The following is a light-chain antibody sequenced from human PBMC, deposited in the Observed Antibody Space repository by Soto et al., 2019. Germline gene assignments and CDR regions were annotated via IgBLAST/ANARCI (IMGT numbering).Light chain of an antibody. CDR2: KGT. J-gene: IGLJ1*01. CDR3: CSSAPESTYV. Sequence: LAQPASVSGSPGQSITISCTGTSDDVGTYNSVSWYQQLPHKAPQVILYKGTQRPSGVSSRFSGSTSGNAASLTISGLQADDEADYFCCSSAPESTYVFGTGTKVTVL. V-gene: IGLV2-23*01. CDR1: SDDVGTYNS.